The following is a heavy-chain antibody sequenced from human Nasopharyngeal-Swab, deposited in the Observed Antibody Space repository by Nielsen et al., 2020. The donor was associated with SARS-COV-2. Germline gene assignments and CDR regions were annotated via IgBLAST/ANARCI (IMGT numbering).Heavy chain of an antibody. CDR1: GGPISSYY. CDR2: IYYSGGT. CDR3: ARATSGSYYPFDY. D-gene: IGHD1-26*01. J-gene: IGHJ4*02. Sequence: SETLSLTCTASGGPISSYYWTWIRQPPGKGLEWIGYIYYSGGTNYNPSLKSRVTISVDTSKNQFSLKLSSVTAADTAVYYCARATSGSYYPFDYWGQGTLVTVSS. V-gene: IGHV4-59*01.